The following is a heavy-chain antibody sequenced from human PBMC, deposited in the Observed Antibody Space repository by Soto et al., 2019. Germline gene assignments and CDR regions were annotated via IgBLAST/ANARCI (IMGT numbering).Heavy chain of an antibody. D-gene: IGHD3-22*01. CDR3: ARSSGFYSVDY. CDR2: INAGNGHT. CDR1: GYTFTSYA. J-gene: IGHJ4*02. Sequence: QVQLVQSGAEVKKPGASVKVSCKASGYTFTSYAMHWVRQAPGQRLEWMGWINAGNGHTKYSQKFQGRVTITRDTSARTAYLELPSLRSEDTAVYYCARSSGFYSVDYWGQGTLVTVSS. V-gene: IGHV1-3*01.